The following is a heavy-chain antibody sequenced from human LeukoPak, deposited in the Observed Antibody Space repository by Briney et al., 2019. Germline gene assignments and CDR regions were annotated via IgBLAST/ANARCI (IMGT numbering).Heavy chain of an antibody. J-gene: IGHJ4*02. CDR3: ARPLFNYDCSGLTY. Sequence: GRSLRLSCAASGFTSSSYGMDWLRQAPGKGLEWVALIWYDGSNKYYADSVKGRFTISRDNSKNTLYLQMHSLRAEDTAFYYCARPLFNYDCSGLTYWGQGTLVTVSS. V-gene: IGHV3-33*01. CDR1: GFTSSSYG. D-gene: IGHD3-22*01. CDR2: IWYDGSNK.